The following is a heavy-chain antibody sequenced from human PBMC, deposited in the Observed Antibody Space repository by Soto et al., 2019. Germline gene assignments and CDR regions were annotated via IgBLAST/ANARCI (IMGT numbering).Heavy chain of an antibody. J-gene: IGHJ4*02. V-gene: IGHV1-24*01. Sequence: ASVKVSCKVSGYTLTELSMHWVRQAPGKGLEWMGGFDPEDGETIYAQKLQGRVTMTADTSTSTAYMELSSLRSDDTAVYYCARDAPPADYWGQGTLVTVSS. CDR3: ARDAPPADY. CDR2: FDPEDGET. CDR1: GYTLTELS.